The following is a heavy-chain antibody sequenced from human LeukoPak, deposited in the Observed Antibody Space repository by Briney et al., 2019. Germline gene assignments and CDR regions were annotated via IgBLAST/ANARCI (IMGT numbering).Heavy chain of an antibody. CDR3: AMITVVVTANDAFDI. V-gene: IGHV1-18*01. Sequence: ASVKVSCKASGYTFTSYGISWVRQAPGQGLEWIGWISAYNGNANYAQKLQGRVTMTTDTSTSTAYMELRSLRSDDTAVYYCAMITVVVTANDAFDIWGQGTMVTVSS. CDR2: ISAYNGNA. CDR1: GYTFTSYG. D-gene: IGHD2-21*02. J-gene: IGHJ3*02.